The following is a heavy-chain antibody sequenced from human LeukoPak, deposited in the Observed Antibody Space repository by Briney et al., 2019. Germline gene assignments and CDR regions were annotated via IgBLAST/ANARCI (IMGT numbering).Heavy chain of an antibody. V-gene: IGHV3-48*04. CDR1: GFIFTSYS. CDR2: ISSSSSTI. CDR3: AELGITMIGGV. Sequence: GGSLRLSCAASGFIFTSYSMNWVRQAPGKGLEWISYISSSSSTIYYADSVKGRFTISRDNAKNSLYLQMNSLRAEDTAVYYCAELGITMIGGVWGKGTTVTISS. D-gene: IGHD3-10*02. J-gene: IGHJ6*04.